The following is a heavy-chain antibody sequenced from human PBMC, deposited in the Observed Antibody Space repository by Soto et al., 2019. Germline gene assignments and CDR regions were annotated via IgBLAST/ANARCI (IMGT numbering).Heavy chain of an antibody. V-gene: IGHV3-30-3*01. J-gene: IGHJ6*02. CDR1: GFTFSSYA. Sequence: PGGSLRLSCAASGFTFSSYAMHWVRQAPGKGLEWVAVISYDGSNKYYADSVKGRFTISRDNSKNTLYLQMNSLRAEDTAVYYCARASVWELLRFGYYYYGMDVWGQGTTVTVSS. CDR2: ISYDGSNK. D-gene: IGHD1-26*01. CDR3: ARASVWELLRFGYYYYGMDV.